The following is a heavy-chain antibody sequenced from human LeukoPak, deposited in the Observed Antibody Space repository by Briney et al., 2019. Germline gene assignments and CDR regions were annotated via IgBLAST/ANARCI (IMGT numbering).Heavy chain of an antibody. CDR2: IYYNGNT. Sequence: PSETLSLTCTVSGGSISSGGYYWSWIRQHPGKGLEWIGYIYYNGNTNYSPSLKSRVTMSVDTSKNLFSLKVSSVTAADTAVYYCARGRSNYYGMDVWGQGTTVTVSS. J-gene: IGHJ6*02. CDR1: GGSISSGGYY. D-gene: IGHD1-26*01. V-gene: IGHV4-61*08. CDR3: ARGRSNYYGMDV.